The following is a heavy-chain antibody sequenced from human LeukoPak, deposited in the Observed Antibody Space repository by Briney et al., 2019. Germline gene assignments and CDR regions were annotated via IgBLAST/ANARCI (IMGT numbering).Heavy chain of an antibody. CDR3: AKSYSSGWDFDY. D-gene: IGHD6-19*01. CDR2: TYYRSKWYN. V-gene: IGHV6-1*01. Sequence: SQTLSLTCAISGDSVSSNSAAWNWIRPSPSRGLEWLGRTYYRSKWYNDYAVSVKSRITIKPDTSKNQFSLQLKSVTPEDTAVYYCAKSYSSGWDFDYWGQGTLVTVSS. CDR1: GDSVSSNSAA. J-gene: IGHJ4*02.